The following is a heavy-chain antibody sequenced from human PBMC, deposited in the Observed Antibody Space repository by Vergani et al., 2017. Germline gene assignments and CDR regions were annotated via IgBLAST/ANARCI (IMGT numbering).Heavy chain of an antibody. D-gene: IGHD2-15*01. CDR1: GYTFTGYY. V-gene: IGHV1-2*02. J-gene: IGHJ5*02. CDR3: AGELGYCSGGSCYSGWFDP. CDR2: INPNSGGT. Sequence: QVQLVQSGAEVKKPGASVKVSCKASGYTFTGYYMHWVRQAPGQGLEWMGWINPNSGGTNYAQKFQGRVTMTRDTSISTASMELSRLRSDDTAVYYCAGELGYCSGGSCYSGWFDPWGQGTLVTVSS.